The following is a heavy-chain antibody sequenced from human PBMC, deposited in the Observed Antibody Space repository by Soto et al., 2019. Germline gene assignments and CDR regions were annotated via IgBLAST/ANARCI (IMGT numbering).Heavy chain of an antibody. CDR2: IYHSGST. CDR3: ARAGLDGFDP. J-gene: IGHJ5*02. D-gene: IGHD2-8*02. V-gene: IGHV4-4*02. Sequence: LTSAPLRGTICSCEGWSWVRQPPGTGLEWIGEIYHSGSTNYNPSLKSRVTISVDKSKNQFSLKLSSVTAADTAVYYCARAGLDGFDPGGQGTLVTGSS. CDR1: RGTICSCEG.